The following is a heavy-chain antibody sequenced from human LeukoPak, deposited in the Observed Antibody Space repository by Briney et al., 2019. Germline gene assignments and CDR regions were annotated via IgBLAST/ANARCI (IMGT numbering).Heavy chain of an antibody. Sequence: PSQTLSLTCTVSGGSISSGSYYWSWIRQPAGKGLEWIGRISTSGSTIYNPSLKSRVTISADTSKNQFSLTLSSVTAADTAVYYCATDDYGDYKRAFDIWGQGTMVTVSS. CDR3: ATDDYGDYKRAFDI. V-gene: IGHV4-61*02. CDR2: ISTSGST. D-gene: IGHD4-17*01. J-gene: IGHJ3*02. CDR1: GGSISSGSYY.